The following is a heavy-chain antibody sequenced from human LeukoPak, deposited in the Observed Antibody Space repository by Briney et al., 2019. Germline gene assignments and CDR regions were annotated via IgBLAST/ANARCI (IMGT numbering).Heavy chain of an antibody. CDR2: IYTSGST. CDR1: GGSISSNY. CDR3: ARRVVVAANIYYFDY. V-gene: IGHV4-4*07. Sequence: SETLSLTCTVPGGSISSNYWSWIRQPAGKGLEWIGRIYTSGSTNYNPSLKSRVTMSVDTSKNQFSLKLSSVTAADTAVYYCARRVVVAANIYYFDYWGQGTLVTVSS. J-gene: IGHJ4*02. D-gene: IGHD2-15*01.